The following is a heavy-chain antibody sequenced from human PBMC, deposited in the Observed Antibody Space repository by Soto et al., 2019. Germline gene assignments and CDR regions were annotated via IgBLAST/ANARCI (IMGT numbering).Heavy chain of an antibody. Sequence: QVQLQESGPGLVKPSETLSLTCTVSGGSISSYYWSWIRQPPGKGLEWIGYIYYSGSTNYNPSLKSRVTISVDTSKNQFSLKLSSVTAADTAVYYCARVPPYSSGWPVDYWGQGILVTVSS. D-gene: IGHD6-19*01. CDR2: IYYSGST. CDR1: GGSISSYY. V-gene: IGHV4-59*01. CDR3: ARVPPYSSGWPVDY. J-gene: IGHJ4*02.